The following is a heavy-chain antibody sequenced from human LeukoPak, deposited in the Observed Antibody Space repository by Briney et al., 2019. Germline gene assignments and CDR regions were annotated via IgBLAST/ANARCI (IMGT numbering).Heavy chain of an antibody. J-gene: IGHJ4*02. Sequence: PGGSLRLSCAASGVTLSSYAMSWVRQAPGKGLQWVANIKQDASQKYYLDSVKGRFTISRDNAKNSLYLQMNSLRVEDTAIHYCVRSLGGGSYWGQGTLVIVSP. CDR3: VRSLGGGSY. CDR2: IKQDASQK. V-gene: IGHV3-7*03. D-gene: IGHD5-24*01. CDR1: GVTLSSYA.